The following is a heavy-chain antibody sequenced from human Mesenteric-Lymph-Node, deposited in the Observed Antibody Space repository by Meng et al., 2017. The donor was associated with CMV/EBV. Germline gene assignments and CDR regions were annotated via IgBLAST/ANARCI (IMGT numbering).Heavy chain of an antibody. D-gene: IGHD3-10*01. CDR1: GGSISSSSYY. CDR2: IDYSGST. J-gene: IGHJ5*02. Sequence: QVQLQESGPGLVKPSETLSLTCTVPGGSISSSSYYWGWIRQPPGKGLEWIGSIDYSGSTYYNPSLKSRVTISVDTSKNQFSLKLSSVTAADTAVYYCARPHYYGSGSSPWFDPWGQGTLVTVSS. V-gene: IGHV4-39*01. CDR3: ARPHYYGSGSSPWFDP.